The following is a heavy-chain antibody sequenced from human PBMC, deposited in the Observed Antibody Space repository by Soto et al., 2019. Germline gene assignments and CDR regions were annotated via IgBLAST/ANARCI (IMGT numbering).Heavy chain of an antibody. D-gene: IGHD3-22*01. CDR3: TRKRITMIVVVPSPFDY. CDR1: GFTFGDYA. J-gene: IGHJ4*02. V-gene: IGHV3-49*03. CDR2: IRSKAYGGTT. Sequence: LRLSCTASGFTFGDYAMSWFRQAPGKGLEWVGFIRSKAYGGTTEYAASVKGRFTISRDDSKSIAYLQMNSLKTEDTAVYYCTRKRITMIVVVPSPFDYWGQGTLVTVSS.